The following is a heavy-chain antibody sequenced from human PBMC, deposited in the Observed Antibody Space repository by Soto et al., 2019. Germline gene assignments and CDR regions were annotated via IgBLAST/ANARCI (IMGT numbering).Heavy chain of an antibody. Sequence: GASVKVSCKASGFTFTSSAVQWVRQARGQRLEWIGWIVAGSGNTNYAQKFQERVTITRDMSTSTAYMELSSLRSEDTAVYYCAAYDFWSGLPYGMDVWGQGTTVTVSS. D-gene: IGHD3-3*01. J-gene: IGHJ6*02. V-gene: IGHV1-58*01. CDR3: AAYDFWSGLPYGMDV. CDR1: GFTFTSSA. CDR2: IVAGSGNT.